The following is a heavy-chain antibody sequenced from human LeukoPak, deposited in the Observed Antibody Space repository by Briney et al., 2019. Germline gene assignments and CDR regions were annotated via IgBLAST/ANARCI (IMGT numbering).Heavy chain of an antibody. CDR2: IYYSGST. CDR3: ARDRGWYGTDY. V-gene: IGHV4-59*12. Sequence: PSETLSLTCTVSGGSISSYYWSWIRQPPGKGLEWIGYIYYSGSTNYNPSLKSRVTISVDTSKNQFSLKLSSVTAADTAVYYCARDRGWYGTDYWGQGTLVTVSS. J-gene: IGHJ4*02. D-gene: IGHD6-19*01. CDR1: GGSISSYY.